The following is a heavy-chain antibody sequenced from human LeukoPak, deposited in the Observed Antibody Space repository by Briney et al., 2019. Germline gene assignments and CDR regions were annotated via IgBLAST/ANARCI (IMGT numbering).Heavy chain of an antibody. CDR2: INAGNGNT. Sequence: ASVKVSCKASGYTFTSYAMHWVRQAPGQRLECMGWINAGNGNTKYSQKFQGRVTITRDTSASTAYMELSSLRSEDTAVYYCAREKRRYSSSWYSLAYWGQGTLVTVSS. CDR3: AREKRRYSSSWYSLAY. D-gene: IGHD6-13*01. CDR1: GYTFTSYA. V-gene: IGHV1-3*01. J-gene: IGHJ4*02.